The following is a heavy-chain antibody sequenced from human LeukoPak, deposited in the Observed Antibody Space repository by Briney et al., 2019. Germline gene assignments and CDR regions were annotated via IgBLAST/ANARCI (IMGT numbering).Heavy chain of an antibody. CDR1: GYSFTSYW. CDR3: ARVCPDPDLFGEPCGGFDP. CDR2: IFPGDSDT. J-gene: IGHJ5*02. D-gene: IGHD3-10*02. Sequence: GESLKISCKGSGYSFTSYWIGWVRQMPGKGLEWMGIIFPGDSDTRYSPSFQGQVTISADKSISTAYLQWSSLKASDTAMYYCARVCPDPDLFGEPCGGFDPWGQGTLVTVSS. V-gene: IGHV5-51*01.